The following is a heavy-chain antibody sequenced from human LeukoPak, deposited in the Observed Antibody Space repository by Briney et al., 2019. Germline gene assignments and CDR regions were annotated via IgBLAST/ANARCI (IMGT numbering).Heavy chain of an antibody. J-gene: IGHJ5*02. CDR1: GFTFSSYA. CDR3: ARDLRLHGREFDP. D-gene: IGHD4-11*01. Sequence: SGGSLRLSCAASGFTFSSYAMNWARQAPGKGLEWVSSISSGSSYIYYADSVKGRFTISRDNAKNSLYLQMNSLRAEDTAVYYCARDLRLHGREFDPWGQGTLVTVPS. V-gene: IGHV3-21*01. CDR2: ISSGSSYI.